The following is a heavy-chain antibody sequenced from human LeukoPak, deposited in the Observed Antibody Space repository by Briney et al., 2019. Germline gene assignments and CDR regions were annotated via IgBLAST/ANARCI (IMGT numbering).Heavy chain of an antibody. CDR1: GGSFSGYY. CDR2: INHSGST. J-gene: IGHJ4*02. Sequence: SETLSLTCAVYGGSFSGYYWSWIRQPPGKGLEWIGEINHSGSTNYNPSFKSRVTISVDTSKNQFSLKLSSVTAADTAVYYCARIFITIFGVGGYYFDYWGQGTLVTVSS. V-gene: IGHV4-34*01. D-gene: IGHD3-3*01. CDR3: ARIFITIFGVGGYYFDY.